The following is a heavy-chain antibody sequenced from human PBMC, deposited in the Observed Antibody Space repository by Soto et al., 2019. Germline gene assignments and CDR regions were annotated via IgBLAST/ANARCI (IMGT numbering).Heavy chain of an antibody. CDR1: GYTFTSYA. V-gene: IGHV1-3*01. CDR2: INAGNGNT. D-gene: IGHD2-21*01. Sequence: QVQLVQSGAEVKKPGASVKVSCKASGYTFTSYAMHWVRQAPGQRLEWMGWINAGNGNTKYSQKFQGRVTITRDTSASTAYMELSSLRSEDTAVYYCARAHRGILWWSGGGAFDIWGQGTMVTVSS. CDR3: ARAHRGILWWSGGGAFDI. J-gene: IGHJ3*02.